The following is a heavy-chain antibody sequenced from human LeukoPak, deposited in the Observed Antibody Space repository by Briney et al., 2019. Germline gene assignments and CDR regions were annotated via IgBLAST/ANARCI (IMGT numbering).Heavy chain of an antibody. Sequence: GGSLRLSCAASGFTFSSYWMSWVRQAPGKGLEWVANIKQDGSGKYYVDSVKGRFTISRDNAKNSLYLQMNSLRAEDTAVYYCARNLQLWLHTFNYWGQGTLVTVSS. CDR1: GFTFSSYW. V-gene: IGHV3-7*01. J-gene: IGHJ4*02. CDR3: ARNLQLWLHTFNY. D-gene: IGHD5-18*01. CDR2: IKQDGSGK.